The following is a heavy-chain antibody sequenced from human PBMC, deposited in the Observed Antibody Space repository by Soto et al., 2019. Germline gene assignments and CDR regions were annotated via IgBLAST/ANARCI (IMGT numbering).Heavy chain of an antibody. Sequence: EVQLVESGGGLIQPGGSLRLSCAVSGFTVSNNYMSWVRQAPGKGLEGVSVIYSGGYTAYGDSVKGRFTISRDNSKNKLYLKKKGLGAPAPALFSGATQPGGGGYWGQGTLVTVSS. CDR2: IYSGGYT. CDR3: ATQPGGGGY. J-gene: IGHJ4*02. D-gene: IGHD3-10*01. CDR1: GFTVSNNY. V-gene: IGHV3-53*01.